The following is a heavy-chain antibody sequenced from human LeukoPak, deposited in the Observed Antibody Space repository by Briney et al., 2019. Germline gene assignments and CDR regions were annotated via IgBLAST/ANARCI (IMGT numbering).Heavy chain of an antibody. V-gene: IGHV3-33*01. CDR2: IWYDGSNK. J-gene: IGHJ6*02. D-gene: IGHD3-16*01. CDR3: ARDSLPYYDYVWGSSGLDL. Sequence: AVSLRLSCAGSGFTFCSYGMQWVRPAPGKGLVWVAVIWYDGSNKYQTDSVKGRFTISRDNSTNTLYLQMNSLRAEDTAVYYCARDSLPYYDYVWGSSGLDLWGQGTKVTVSS. CDR1: GFTFCSYG.